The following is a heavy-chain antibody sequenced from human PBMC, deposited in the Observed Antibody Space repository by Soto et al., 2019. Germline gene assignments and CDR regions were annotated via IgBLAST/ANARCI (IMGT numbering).Heavy chain of an antibody. CDR3: ARDYTDIVVVVAATLIGNWFDP. J-gene: IGHJ5*02. CDR2: ISYDGSST. CDR1: GFTFSSYA. D-gene: IGHD2-15*01. Sequence: PGGSLRLSCAASGFTFSSYAMSWVRQAPGKGLEWVSAISYDGSSTYYADSVKGRFTISRDNSKNTLYLQMNSLRAEDTAVYYCARDYTDIVVVVAATLIGNWFDPWGQGTLVTVSS. V-gene: IGHV3-30*04.